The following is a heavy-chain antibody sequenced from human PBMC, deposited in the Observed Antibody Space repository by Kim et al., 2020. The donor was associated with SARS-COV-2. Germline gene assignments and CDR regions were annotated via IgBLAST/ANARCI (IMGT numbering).Heavy chain of an antibody. V-gene: IGHV3-33*01. Sequence: YADSVKGRFTISRDNSKNTLYLQMNSRRAEDTAVYYCAREGRIAAAVFDYWGQGTLVTVSS. D-gene: IGHD6-13*01. CDR3: AREGRIAAAVFDY. J-gene: IGHJ4*02.